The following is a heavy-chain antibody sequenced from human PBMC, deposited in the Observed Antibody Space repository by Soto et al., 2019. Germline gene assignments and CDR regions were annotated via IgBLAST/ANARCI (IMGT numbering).Heavy chain of an antibody. Sequence: LGESLKISCKGSGYSFTSYWISWVRQMPGKGLEWMGRIDPSDSYTKYSPSFQGHVTISADKSISTAYLQWSSLKASDTAMYYCARTNWAAAGTEYYFYRVDVWGQGTTVTVSS. V-gene: IGHV5-10-1*01. CDR2: IDPSDSYT. J-gene: IGHJ6*02. CDR1: GYSFTSYW. D-gene: IGHD6-13*01. CDR3: ARTNWAAAGTEYYFYRVDV.